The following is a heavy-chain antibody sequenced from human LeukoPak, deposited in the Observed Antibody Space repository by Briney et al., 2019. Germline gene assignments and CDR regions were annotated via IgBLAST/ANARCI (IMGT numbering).Heavy chain of an antibody. J-gene: IGHJ4*02. CDR2: IRYDGSNK. CDR1: GFTFSSYA. Sequence: GGSLRLSCAASGFTFSSYAMHWVRQAPGKGLEWVAFIRYDGSNKYYADSVKGRFTISRDNSENTLYLQMNSLRAEDTAVYYCAKDRRIAAAGPLDYWGQGTLVTVSS. V-gene: IGHV3-30*02. D-gene: IGHD6-13*01. CDR3: AKDRRIAAAGPLDY.